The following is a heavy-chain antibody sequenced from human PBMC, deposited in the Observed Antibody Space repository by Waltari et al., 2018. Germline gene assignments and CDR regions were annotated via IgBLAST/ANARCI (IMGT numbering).Heavy chain of an antibody. J-gene: IGHJ4*02. V-gene: IGHV1-69*01. CDR3: AREGLYYYGSGSAYYFDY. CDR1: GGTCSSCA. D-gene: IGHD3-10*01. Sequence: QVQLVQSGAAVKKPGSSVKVSCKASGGTCSSCAISWVRRAPGQGLGWMGGIIPIFGTANYAQKFQGRVTITADESTSTAYMELSSLRSEDTAEYYCAREGLYYYGSGSAYYFDYWGQGTLVTVSS. CDR2: IIPIFGTA.